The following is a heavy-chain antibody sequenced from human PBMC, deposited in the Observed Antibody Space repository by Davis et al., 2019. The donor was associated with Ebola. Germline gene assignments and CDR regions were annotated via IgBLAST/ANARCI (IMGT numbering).Heavy chain of an antibody. CDR1: GGSISSSSYY. V-gene: IGHV4-39*01. J-gene: IGHJ4*02. CDR3: ASRGLDNWNDGDDY. D-gene: IGHD1-20*01. Sequence: MPSETLSLTCTVSGGSISSSSYYWGWIRQPPGKGREGIGSIYYSGSTYYNPSLKSRVTMSVDTSKNQFSLKLSSVTAADTAVYYCASRGLDNWNDGDDYWGQGTLVTVSS. CDR2: IYYSGST.